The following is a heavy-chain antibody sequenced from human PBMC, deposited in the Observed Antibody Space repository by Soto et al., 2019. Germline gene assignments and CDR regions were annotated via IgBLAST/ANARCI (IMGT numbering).Heavy chain of an antibody. V-gene: IGHV4-59*08. J-gene: IGHJ5*02. D-gene: IGHD1-1*01. CDR2: IYYSGST. Sequence: SETLSLTCTVSGGSISSYYWSWIRQPPGKGLEWIGYIYYSGSTNYNPSLKSRVTISVDTSKNQFSLKLSSVTAADTAVYYCARRVQNATPRGLINWFDPWGQGTLVTVSS. CDR1: GGSISSYY. CDR3: ARRVQNATPRGLINWFDP.